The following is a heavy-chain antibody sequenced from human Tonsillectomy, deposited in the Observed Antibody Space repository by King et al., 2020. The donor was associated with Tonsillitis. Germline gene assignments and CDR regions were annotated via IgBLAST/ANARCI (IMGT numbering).Heavy chain of an antibody. Sequence: VQLVESGAEVKKPGASVKVSCKASGYTFTSYDINWVRQATGQGLEWMGWMNTNSGNTGYAQNVQGRVTMTRNTSVSTAYMELSSLRSEDTAVYYCDIRYRCGLIRYVMDVWGQGTTVTVSS. CDR1: GYTFTSYD. D-gene: IGHD3-16*01. CDR3: DIRYRCGLIRYVMDV. V-gene: IGHV1-8*01. CDR2: MNTNSGNT. J-gene: IGHJ6*02.